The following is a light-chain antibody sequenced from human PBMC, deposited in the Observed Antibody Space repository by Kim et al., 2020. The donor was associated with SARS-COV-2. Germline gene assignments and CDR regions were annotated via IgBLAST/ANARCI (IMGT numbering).Light chain of an antibody. CDR1: QSISSY. Sequence: ASEGDRVNINCRASQSISSYLNWYQQKPGKAPKLLIYAASSLQSGVPSRFSGSGSGTDFTLTISSLQPEDFATYYCQQSYSTPLTFGGGTKVDIK. J-gene: IGKJ4*01. CDR2: AAS. V-gene: IGKV1-39*01. CDR3: QQSYSTPLT.